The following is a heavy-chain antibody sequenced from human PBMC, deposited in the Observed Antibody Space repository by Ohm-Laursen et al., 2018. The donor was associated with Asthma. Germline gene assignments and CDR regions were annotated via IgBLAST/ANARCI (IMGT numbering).Heavy chain of an antibody. CDR3: AREVRVLRFLEWPLRDV. D-gene: IGHD3-3*01. V-gene: IGHV3-21*01. J-gene: IGHJ6*02. CDR2: IIIIIIYI. Sequence: SLILSFSSSLFPFLIYIINFFLHSPFNFLYFFSSIIIIIIYIYYADSVNCLFTISSDNAKNSLYLQMNSLRAEDTAVYYCAREVRVLRFLEWPLRDVWGQGTTVTVSS. CDR1: LFPFLIYI.